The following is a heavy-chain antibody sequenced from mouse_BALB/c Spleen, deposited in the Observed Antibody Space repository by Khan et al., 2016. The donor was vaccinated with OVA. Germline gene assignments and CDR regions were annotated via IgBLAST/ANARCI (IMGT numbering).Heavy chain of an antibody. D-gene: IGHD1-3*01. CDR2: IYPGNSDT. CDR1: GYSFTSYL. J-gene: IGHJ3*01. CDR3: TRGRYSSFAY. Sequence: IQLVQSGTVLARPGASVKMSCKASGYSFTSYLIHWVKQRPGQGLEWIGGIYPGNSDTSYNQKFKDKATLTAGKSASTAYMELSSLTNEDSAVYYCTRGRYSSFAYWGQGTLVTVSA. V-gene: IGHV1-5*01.